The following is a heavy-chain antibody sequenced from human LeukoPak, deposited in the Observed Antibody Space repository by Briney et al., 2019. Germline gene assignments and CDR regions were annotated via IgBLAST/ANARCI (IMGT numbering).Heavy chain of an antibody. CDR2: INPNSGDA. Sequence: ASVKVSCKASGYTFTGYYMHWVRQAPGQGLEWMGWINPNSGDANYAQKFQGRVTMTRDTSISTAYLELSRLRSDDTAVYYCARADSGSYSSWFDPWGQGTLVTVSS. CDR3: ARADSGSYSSWFDP. J-gene: IGHJ5*02. D-gene: IGHD1-26*01. V-gene: IGHV1-2*02. CDR1: GYTFTGYY.